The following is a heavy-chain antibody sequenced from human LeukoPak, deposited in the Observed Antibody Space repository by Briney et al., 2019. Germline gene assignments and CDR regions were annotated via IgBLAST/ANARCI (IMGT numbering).Heavy chain of an antibody. V-gene: IGHV5-51*01. CDR3: ARHSGWQDYYYYYGMDV. Sequence: GESLKISCKGSGYSFTSYWIGWVRQMPGKGLEGMGIIYPGDSDTRYSPSFQGQVTISADKSISTAYLQWSSLKASDTAMYYCARHSGWQDYYYYYGMDVWGQGTTVTVSS. D-gene: IGHD6-19*01. CDR1: GYSFTSYW. J-gene: IGHJ6*02. CDR2: IYPGDSDT.